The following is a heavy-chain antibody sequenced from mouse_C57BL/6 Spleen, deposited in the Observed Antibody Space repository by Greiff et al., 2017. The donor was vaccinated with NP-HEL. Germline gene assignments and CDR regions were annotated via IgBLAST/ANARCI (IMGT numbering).Heavy chain of an antibody. CDR2: FYPGSGSI. CDR3: ARHRYDHYYYAMDY. D-gene: IGHD2-3*01. J-gene: IGHJ4*01. Sequence: QVHVKQSGAELVKPGASVKLSCKASGYTFTEYTINWVKQRSGQGREWIGWFYPGSGSIKYNEKFKDKATLTADKSSSTVYMELSRLTSEDSAVYFCARHRYDHYYYAMDYWGQGTSVTVSS. CDR1: GYTFTEYT. V-gene: IGHV1-62-2*01.